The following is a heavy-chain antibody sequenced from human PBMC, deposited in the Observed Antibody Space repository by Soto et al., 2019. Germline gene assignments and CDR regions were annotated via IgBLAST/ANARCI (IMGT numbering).Heavy chain of an antibody. CDR1: GDTFSKYA. D-gene: IGHD3-3*01. CDR2: IIPIFGAP. CDR3: AGSPEWSYALNEAVISTFGFY. Sequence: QVRLVQSGTEVKKPGSSVKVSCQASGDTFSKYAISWVRQAPGQWLAWMGGIIPIFGAPNHAQKFQARVTITADESPPTVYMELTRLTSEDTAVYYCAGSPEWSYALNEAVISTFGFYCGQGTLFTVSS. J-gene: IGHJ4*02. V-gene: IGHV1-69*01.